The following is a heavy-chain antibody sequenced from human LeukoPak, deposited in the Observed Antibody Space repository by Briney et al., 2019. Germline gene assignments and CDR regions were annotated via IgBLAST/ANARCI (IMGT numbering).Heavy chain of an antibody. Sequence: SETLSLTCSVSGDSIRRYFWNWIRLSPGKGLEWIGYVHHSGTSRYKPSLESRVTISLDTSENQFSLTLKSVTAADTALYYCAGAEIDRLRSPGTLYYIDAWGPGTLVTVSS. J-gene: IGHJ5*02. CDR2: VHHSGTS. V-gene: IGHV4-59*01. CDR3: AGAEIDRLRSPGTLYYIDA. CDR1: GDSIRRYF. D-gene: IGHD5-12*01.